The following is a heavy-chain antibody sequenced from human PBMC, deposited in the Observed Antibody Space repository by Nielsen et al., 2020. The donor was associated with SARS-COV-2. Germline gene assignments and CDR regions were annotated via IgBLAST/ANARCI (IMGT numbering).Heavy chain of an antibody. CDR1: GFRFTSYS. CDR3: ARDQDGGAATSNWYFDL. D-gene: IGHD6-25*01. J-gene: IGHJ2*01. V-gene: IGHV3-21*06. Sequence: GGSLRLSCAASGFRFTSYSMNWVRQAPGKGLEWVASITMRGAYMYHADSVRGRFTVSRDNAENSLYLQMNSLRDEDTAVYYCARDQDGGAATSNWYFDLWGRGTLVIVSS. CDR2: ITMRGAYM.